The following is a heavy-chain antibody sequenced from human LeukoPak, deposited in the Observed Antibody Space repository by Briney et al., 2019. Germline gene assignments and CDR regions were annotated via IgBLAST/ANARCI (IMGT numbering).Heavy chain of an antibody. Sequence: ASVKVPCKASGYTFTSYGISRVRQAPGQGLEWMGWISAYNGNTNYAQKLQGRVTMTTDTSTSTAYMELRSLRSDDTAVYYCARSVRYYGSGSEFDYWGQGTLVTVSS. V-gene: IGHV1-18*01. J-gene: IGHJ4*02. CDR2: ISAYNGNT. D-gene: IGHD3-10*01. CDR1: GYTFTSYG. CDR3: ARSVRYYGSGSEFDY.